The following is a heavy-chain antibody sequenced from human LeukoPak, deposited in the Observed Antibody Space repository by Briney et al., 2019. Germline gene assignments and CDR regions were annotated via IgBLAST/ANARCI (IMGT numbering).Heavy chain of an antibody. D-gene: IGHD3-10*01. CDR3: ARDLHGSGTWDWFDP. Sequence: SETLSLTCTVSGGSISSYYWSWIRQPAGRRLEWIGRIYASGNTNYNPSPKSRVTMSVDTSKNQFSLNLSSVTAADTAVYYCARDLHGSGTWDWFDPWGQGTLVTVSS. V-gene: IGHV4-4*07. J-gene: IGHJ5*02. CDR2: IYASGNT. CDR1: GGSISSYY.